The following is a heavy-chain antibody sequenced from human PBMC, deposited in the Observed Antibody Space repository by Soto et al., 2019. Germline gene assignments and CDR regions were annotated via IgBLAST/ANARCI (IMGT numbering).Heavy chain of an antibody. D-gene: IGHD2-2*01. CDR2: IYYSGST. CDR1: GGSISSSSYY. CDR3: ARHIVLVPAAMAVCWFDP. J-gene: IGHJ5*02. V-gene: IGHV4-39*01. Sequence: QLQLQESGPGLVKPSETLSLTCTVSGGSISSSSYYWGWIRQPPGKGLEWIGSIYYSGSTYYNPSLKRRVTISVDTSKNQFSLKLSSVTAADTAVYYCARHIVLVPAAMAVCWFDPWGQGTLVTVSS.